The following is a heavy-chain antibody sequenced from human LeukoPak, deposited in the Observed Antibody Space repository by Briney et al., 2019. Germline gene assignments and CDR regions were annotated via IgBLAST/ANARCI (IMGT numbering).Heavy chain of an antibody. V-gene: IGHV1-69*05. J-gene: IGHJ3*02. CDR1: GGTFSSYA. Sequence: GASVKVSCKASGGTFSSYAISWVRQAPGQGLEWMGGIIPIFGTANYAQKFQGRVTITTDESTSTAYMELSSLRSEDTAVYYCARALYYYDSSGYRGGAFDIWGQGTMVTVSS. D-gene: IGHD3-22*01. CDR3: ARALYYYDSSGYRGGAFDI. CDR2: IIPIFGTA.